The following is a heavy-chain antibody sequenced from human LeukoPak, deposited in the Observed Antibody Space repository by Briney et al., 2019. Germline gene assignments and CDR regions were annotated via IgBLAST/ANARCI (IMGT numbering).Heavy chain of an antibody. CDR3: ASLPAYSGYDYHSSGWPGNYFDY. J-gene: IGHJ4*02. D-gene: IGHD5-12*01. Sequence: PGGSLRLSCAASGFTYSSYAMHWVRQAPGKGLEWVAVISYDGSNKYYADSVKGRFTISRDNSKNTLYLQMNSLRAEDTAVYYCASLPAYSGYDYHSSGWPGNYFDYWGQGTLVTVSS. CDR1: GFTYSSYA. V-gene: IGHV3-30*04. CDR2: ISYDGSNK.